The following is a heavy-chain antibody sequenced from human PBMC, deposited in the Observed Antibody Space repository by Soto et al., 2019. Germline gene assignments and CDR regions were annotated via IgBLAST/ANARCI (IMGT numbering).Heavy chain of an antibody. CDR1: GFSLTTSGVG. CDR2: IYWDDEK. CDR3: AHRLDASSDDAFDI. Sequence: QITLKESGPTLVKPTQTLTLTCTFSGFSLTTSGVGVGWIRQPPGKALEWLALIYWDDEKRYSPSLQSRLTITKDTSKNQVDLTVSNMNPADTGTYYWAHRLDASSDDAFDIWGQGTMVYVSS. D-gene: IGHD6-6*01. V-gene: IGHV2-5*02. J-gene: IGHJ3*02.